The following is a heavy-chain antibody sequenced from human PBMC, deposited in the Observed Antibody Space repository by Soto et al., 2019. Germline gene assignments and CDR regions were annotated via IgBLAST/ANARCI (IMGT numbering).Heavy chain of an antibody. CDR1: GGSISSYY. D-gene: IGHD4-17*01. J-gene: IGHJ4*02. CDR3: ARDIGNYGY. V-gene: IGHV4-59*01. Sequence: SETLSLTCTVSGGSISSYYWSWIRQPPGKGLEWIGYIYYSGSTNYNPSLKSRVTISVDTSKNQFSLKLSSVTAADTAVYYCARDIGNYGYWGQGTLVTVSS. CDR2: IYYSGST.